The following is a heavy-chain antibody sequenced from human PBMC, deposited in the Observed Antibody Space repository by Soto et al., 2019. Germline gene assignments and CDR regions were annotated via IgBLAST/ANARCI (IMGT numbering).Heavy chain of an antibody. D-gene: IGHD4-17*01. V-gene: IGHV1-18*01. CDR1: GYTFTSYG. J-gene: IGHJ2*01. CDR3: ATVYGETPSSYWYFDL. CDR2: ISAYNGNT. Sequence: QVQLVQSGAEVKKPGASVKVSCKASGYTFTSYGISWVRQAPGQGLEWMGWISAYNGNTNYAQQLQGRVTMTTDSSTSTAYMELRSLRSDDTAVYDCATVYGETPSSYWYFDLWGRGTLVTVSS.